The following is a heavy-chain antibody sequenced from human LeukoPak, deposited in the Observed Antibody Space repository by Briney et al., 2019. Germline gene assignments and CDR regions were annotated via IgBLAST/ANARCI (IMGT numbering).Heavy chain of an antibody. D-gene: IGHD5-18*01. CDR2: INHSGST. CDR3: ARGRGYSYGFFDY. J-gene: IGHJ4*02. V-gene: IGHV4-34*01. CDR1: GGSFSGYY. Sequence: SETLSLTCAVYGGSFSGYYWSWIRQSPDKGLEWIGEINHSGSTDYNPSLKSRVTISVDTSKNQFSLKLSSVTAADTAVYYCARGRGYSYGFFDYWGQGTLVTVSS.